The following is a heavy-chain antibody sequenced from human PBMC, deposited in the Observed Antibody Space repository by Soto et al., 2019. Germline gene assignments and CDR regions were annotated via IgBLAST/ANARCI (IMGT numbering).Heavy chain of an antibody. V-gene: IGHV1-46*01. J-gene: IGHJ4*02. CDR2: VNPSGGTT. Sequence: QVQLVQSGAEVKKPGASATVSCQASGYAFTTYYIHWVRQAPGQGLEWMGTVNPSGGTTSYAPRFQDRVTMTWDTSTSTVYLDVSSLKSEDTAVYYCVRDCPGNVWGQGSLITVSS. CDR1: GYAFTTYY. CDR3: VRDCPGNV.